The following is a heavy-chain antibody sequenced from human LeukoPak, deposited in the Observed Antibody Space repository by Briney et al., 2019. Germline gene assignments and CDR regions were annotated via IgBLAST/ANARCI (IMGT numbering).Heavy chain of an antibody. CDR3: AKVPPTEYYYDSSGYLDY. D-gene: IGHD3-22*01. Sequence: PGGSLRLSCAASGFTFSSCAMSWVRQAPGKGLEWVSAISGSGGSTYYADSVKGRFTISRDNSKNTLYLQMNSLRAEDTAVYYCAKVPPTEYYYDSSGYLDYWGQGTLVTVSS. CDR1: GFTFSSCA. J-gene: IGHJ4*02. CDR2: ISGSGGST. V-gene: IGHV3-23*01.